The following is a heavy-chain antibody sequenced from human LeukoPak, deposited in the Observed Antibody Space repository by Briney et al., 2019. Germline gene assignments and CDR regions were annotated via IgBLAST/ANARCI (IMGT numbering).Heavy chain of an antibody. Sequence: SETLSLTCTVSGGSISSYYWSWIRQPPGKGLEWIGYIYYSGSTNYNPSLKSRVTISVDTSKNQFSLKLSSVTAADTAVYYCARDSAHYYDSSKACDIWGQGTMVTVSS. V-gene: IGHV4-59*01. D-gene: IGHD3-22*01. J-gene: IGHJ3*02. CDR2: IYYSGST. CDR1: GGSISSYY. CDR3: ARDSAHYYDSSKACDI.